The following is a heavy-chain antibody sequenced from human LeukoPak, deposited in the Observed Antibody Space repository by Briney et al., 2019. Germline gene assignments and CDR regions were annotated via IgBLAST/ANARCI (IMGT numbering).Heavy chain of an antibody. CDR1: GYTFTGYY. J-gene: IGHJ4*02. D-gene: IGHD5-24*01. Sequence: ASVKVSCKASGYTFTGYYTHWVRQAPGQGLEWMGWINPNSGGTNYAQKFQGRVTMTRDTSISTAYMELSRLRSDDTAVYYCARDRTGDGSQGYWGQGTLVTVSS. CDR2: INPNSGGT. V-gene: IGHV1-2*02. CDR3: ARDRTGDGSQGY.